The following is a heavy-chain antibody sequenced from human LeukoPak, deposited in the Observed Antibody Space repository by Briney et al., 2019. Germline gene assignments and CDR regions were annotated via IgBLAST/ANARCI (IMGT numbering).Heavy chain of an antibody. CDR2: ISWNSNSR. D-gene: IGHD4-23*01. CDR1: GFPFENFA. V-gene: IGHV3-9*01. J-gene: IGHJ4*02. Sequence: SLSLSCEASGFPFENFAIYWVRQAPGKGLEWVSGISWNSNSRSYADTVKGRFTISRDNAKNSVYLQMNSLTTEDTAFYYCTKEYGGRCLDHWGQGTLVAVSS. CDR3: TKEYGGRCLDH.